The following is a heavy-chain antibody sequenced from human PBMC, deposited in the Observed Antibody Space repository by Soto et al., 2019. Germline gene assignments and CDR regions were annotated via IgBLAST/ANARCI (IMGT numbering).Heavy chain of an antibody. J-gene: IGHJ4*02. V-gene: IGHV2-5*02. CDR3: AHGSGWLFDY. CDR2: LYWDDDN. CDR1: GFSLTTSGVG. Sequence: QITLKESGPTLVKPTQTLTLTCTFSGFSLTTSGVGVGWIRQPPGKALEGLALLYWDDDNQYSPSLRNRLTLTKDTSKNQVVLTMTNMDPVDTATYYCAHGSGWLFDYWGQGTLVTVSS. D-gene: IGHD6-19*01.